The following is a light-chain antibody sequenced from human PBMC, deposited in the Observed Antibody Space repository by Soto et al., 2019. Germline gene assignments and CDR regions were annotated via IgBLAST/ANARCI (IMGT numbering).Light chain of an antibody. Sequence: EIVLTQSPATLSLSPGERATLSCRASQSVSSYLAWYQQKPGQAPRLLIYDASNRATGIPARFSGSGSGTDLTLPISSLEPEDFEVYYCQQRSNWPRVTFGGGTKVEIK. CDR2: DAS. V-gene: IGKV3-11*01. CDR3: QQRSNWPRVT. J-gene: IGKJ4*01. CDR1: QSVSSY.